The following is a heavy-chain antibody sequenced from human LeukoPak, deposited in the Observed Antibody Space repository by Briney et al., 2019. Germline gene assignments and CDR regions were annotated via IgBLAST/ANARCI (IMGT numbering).Heavy chain of an antibody. CDR2: ISYDKSHR. J-gene: IGHJ5*02. CDR1: GFTFSRYG. CDR3: AKARLGYCSGGSCPLWFDP. D-gene: IGHD2-15*01. Sequence: PGGSLRLSCAASGFTFSRYGMYWVRQAPGKGLEWVALISYDKSHRYYADSVKGRFTISRDNSKNTLYLQMNSLRPEDTAVYSCAKARLGYCSGGSCPLWFDPWGQGTLVTVSS. V-gene: IGHV3-30*18.